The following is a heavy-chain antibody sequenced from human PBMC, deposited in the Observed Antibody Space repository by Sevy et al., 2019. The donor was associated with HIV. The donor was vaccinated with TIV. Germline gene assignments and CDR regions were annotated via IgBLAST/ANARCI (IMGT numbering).Heavy chain of an antibody. D-gene: IGHD1-7*01. Sequence: ASVKVSCKASGYTFTSYGISWVRQAPGQGLEWMEWISAYNGNTNYAQKLQGRVTMTTDTSTSTAYMELRSLRSDDTATYYCARNGRITGPTHFDYWGQGTLVTVSS. V-gene: IGHV1-18*01. CDR2: ISAYNGNT. CDR3: ARNGRITGPTHFDY. J-gene: IGHJ4*02. CDR1: GYTFTSYG.